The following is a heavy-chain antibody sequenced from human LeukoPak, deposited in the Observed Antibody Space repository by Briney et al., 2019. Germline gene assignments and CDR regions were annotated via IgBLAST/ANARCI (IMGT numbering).Heavy chain of an antibody. CDR1: AFTVSSTY. D-gene: IGHD4-11*01. CDR3: PRDYIQPFDY. CDR2: IYSGGST. Sequence: GSLRLSCAASAFTVSSTYMSWVRHAQGKGLEWVSVIYSGGSTYYTDSVKARFTISRTNLKNTLSLQMNSSYATNPAFFFVPRDYIQPFDYWGQGTLVTVSS. V-gene: IGHV3-53*01. J-gene: IGHJ4*02.